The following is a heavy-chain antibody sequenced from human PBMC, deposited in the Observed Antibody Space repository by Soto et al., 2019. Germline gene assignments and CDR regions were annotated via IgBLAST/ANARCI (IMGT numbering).Heavy chain of an antibody. V-gene: IGHV4-31*03. CDR3: ARDRDSYGFHDY. J-gene: IGHJ4*02. CDR2: IQYSGTT. Sequence: QVQLQESGPGLVKPSQTLSLTCTVSGGSISGGGSYWSWIRQHPGKGLEWIGYIQYSGTTYYNPSLKRRITISIDTSKKEFSRKLTSVTAADTAVYYCARDRDSYGFHDYWGQGTLVTVSS. D-gene: IGHD5-18*01. CDR1: GGSISGGGSY.